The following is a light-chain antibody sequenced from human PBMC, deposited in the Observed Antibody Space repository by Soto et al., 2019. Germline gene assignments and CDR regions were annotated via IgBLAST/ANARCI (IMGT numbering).Light chain of an antibody. CDR3: SSYTSRYPLV. Sequence: QSALTQPASVSGSPGQSITISCTGTSSDVGGYNFVSWHQQHPGKAPKLMIYDVSNRPSGVSNRFAGSKSANTASLTISGLQPEDEADYYCSSYTSRYPLVFGGGTKLTVL. J-gene: IGLJ2*01. V-gene: IGLV2-14*01. CDR1: SSDVGGYNF. CDR2: DVS.